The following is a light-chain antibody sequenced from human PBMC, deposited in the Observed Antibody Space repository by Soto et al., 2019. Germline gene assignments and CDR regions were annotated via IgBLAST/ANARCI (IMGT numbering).Light chain of an antibody. CDR2: GAS. CDR3: HQYNNWHPWT. Sequence: EILLTQSPATLSVSPGERPTLSCRASQSVSSNLAWYQQKPGQAPSLLIYGASTRANGIPARFSGSGSGTEFTLTISSLQSEDFASYYCHQYNNWHPWTFGQGTKVDIK. V-gene: IGKV3-15*01. J-gene: IGKJ1*01. CDR1: QSVSSN.